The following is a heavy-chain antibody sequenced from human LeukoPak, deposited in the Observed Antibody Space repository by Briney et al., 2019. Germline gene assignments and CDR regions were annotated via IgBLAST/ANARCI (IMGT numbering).Heavy chain of an antibody. V-gene: IGHV4-39*01. CDR3: ARRHAHPLDDYKSQFALNI. D-gene: IGHD3-10*01. Sequence: PSETLSLTCTVSGGSISRCRYCWGWIRQPPGKGLEWIGSIYYSGSTYYNPSLKSRVTISVDTSKNQFSLKLSSVTAADTAVYYCARRHAHPLDDYKSQFALNIWGQGTMVTVSS. CDR2: IYYSGST. J-gene: IGHJ3*02. CDR1: GGSISRCRYC.